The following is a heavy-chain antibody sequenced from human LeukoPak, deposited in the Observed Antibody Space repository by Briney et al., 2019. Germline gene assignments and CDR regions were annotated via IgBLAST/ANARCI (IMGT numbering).Heavy chain of an antibody. CDR2: ISYDGSNK. J-gene: IGHJ6*02. CDR3: ASTRDYYYGMDV. Sequence: GGSLRLSCAASGFTFSSYGMHWVRQAPGKGLEWVAVISYDGSNKYYADSVKGRFTISRDNSKNTLYLQMNSLRAEDTAVYYCASTRDYYYGMDVWGQGTTVTVSS. CDR1: GFTFSSYG. V-gene: IGHV3-30*03.